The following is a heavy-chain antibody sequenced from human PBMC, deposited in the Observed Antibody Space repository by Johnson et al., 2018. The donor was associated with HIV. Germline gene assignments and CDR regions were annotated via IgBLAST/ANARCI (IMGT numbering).Heavy chain of an antibody. V-gene: IGHV3-11*04. CDR3: ARDFKDSSSWYGAFDI. Sequence: QVQLVESGGGLKQPGGSLRLSCAASGFTFSDYYMSWIRQAPGKGLEWVSYISSSGSTIYSADCVQGRFTISRDNAKNSLSLQMHSLRAEDTAVYYCARDFKDSSSWYGAFDIWGQGTMVTISS. CDR1: GFTFSDYY. D-gene: IGHD6-13*01. J-gene: IGHJ3*02. CDR2: ISSSGSTI.